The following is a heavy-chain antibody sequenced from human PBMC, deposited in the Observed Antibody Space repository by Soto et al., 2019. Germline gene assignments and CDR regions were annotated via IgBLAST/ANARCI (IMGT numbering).Heavy chain of an antibody. V-gene: IGHV4-39*01. CDR1: GYTFISSDIY. D-gene: IGHD3-3*02. Sequence: SGTLSLTCAASGYTFISSDIYWGWVRQPPGKGLEWLGSIFYLGSTYYNPSLKSRVTLSVDTSKNQFSLRLRSVTAADTALYFCARHSLALRKNNWFDPWGQGIMVT. CDR2: IFYLGST. CDR3: ARHSLALRKNNWFDP. J-gene: IGHJ5*02.